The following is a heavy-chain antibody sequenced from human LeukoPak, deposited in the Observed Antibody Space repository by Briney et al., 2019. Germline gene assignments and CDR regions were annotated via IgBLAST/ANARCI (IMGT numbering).Heavy chain of an antibody. CDR3: ARRYYYNLGSFPFDF. V-gene: IGHV4-34*01. CDR2: IHNSGTT. CDR1: GGPFSGYF. D-gene: IGHD3-10*01. J-gene: IGHJ4*02. Sequence: PSETLSLTCAVSGGPFSGYFWGWIRQSSGKGLEWIGEIHNSGTTNYNPSLNSRATISEDTSKNQFYLNLSSVTAADTAVYYCARRYYYNLGSFPFDFWGQGTLVTVSS.